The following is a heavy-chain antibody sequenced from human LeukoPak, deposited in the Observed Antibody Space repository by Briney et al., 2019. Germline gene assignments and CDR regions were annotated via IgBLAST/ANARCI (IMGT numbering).Heavy chain of an antibody. J-gene: IGHJ6*03. CDR2: LNWNGGNT. CDR1: GFTFEDYG. V-gene: IGHV3-20*04. CDR3: ARDYGGKKYFFYMDV. D-gene: IGHD2/OR15-2a*01. Sequence: GGSLRLSCVASGFTFEDYGMTWVRQVSGKGLEWVSGLNWNGGNTDYADSVKGRFTVSRDNAKNSLYLQMNNLRAEDTAMYYCARDYGGKKYFFYMDVWGKGTTVTVSS.